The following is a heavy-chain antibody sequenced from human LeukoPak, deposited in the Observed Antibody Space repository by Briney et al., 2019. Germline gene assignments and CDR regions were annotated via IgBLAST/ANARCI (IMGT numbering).Heavy chain of an antibody. V-gene: IGHV4-59*01. Sequence: SETLSLTCTVSGGSMSTYCWSWIRQPPGKGLEWIGYIYYSGSTNYNPSLKSRVTISVDTSKNQFSLKLSSVTAADTAVYYCARGVGSYYSLYYFDYWGQGTLVTVSS. D-gene: IGHD1-26*01. CDR3: ARGVGSYYSLYYFDY. CDR1: GGSMSTYC. J-gene: IGHJ4*02. CDR2: IYYSGST.